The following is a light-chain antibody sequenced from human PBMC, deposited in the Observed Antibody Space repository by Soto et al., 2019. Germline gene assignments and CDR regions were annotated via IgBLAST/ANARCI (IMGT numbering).Light chain of an antibody. V-gene: IGKV3-15*01. Sequence: ETVMTQSPATLSVSPGERATLSCRASQSVSNNVAWYQQTPGQAPRLLIYGASTRATGFPDRFSGSGSGTEFTLTSSSLQPEDFAVYYCQQYNNWPPVTFGQGTRLDIK. CDR1: QSVSNN. J-gene: IGKJ5*01. CDR2: GAS. CDR3: QQYNNWPPVT.